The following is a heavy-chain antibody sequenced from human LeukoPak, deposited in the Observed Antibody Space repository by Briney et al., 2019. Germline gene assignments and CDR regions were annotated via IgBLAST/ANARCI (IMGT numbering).Heavy chain of an antibody. V-gene: IGHV3-23*01. Sequence: GGSLRLSCTASGFTFSNYAMSWVRRAPGKGLEWVSTIRGSGGNTYYADSVKGRFTISRDTSKNTLYLQMNSLRAEDTALYYCARYCSGTCYSGFQYWGQGTLVTVSS. CDR1: GFTFSNYA. J-gene: IGHJ4*02. CDR3: ARYCSGTCYSGFQY. CDR2: IRGSGGNT. D-gene: IGHD2-2*01.